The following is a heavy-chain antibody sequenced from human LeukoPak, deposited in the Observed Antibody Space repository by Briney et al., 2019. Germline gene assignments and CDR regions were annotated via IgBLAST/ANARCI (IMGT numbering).Heavy chain of an antibody. Sequence: SETLSLTCLVSGDSISSRSFYWGWIRQPPGKGLEWIGSIYHSGSTYYNPSLKSRVTISVDTSKNQFSLKLSSVTAADTAVYYCARDLKPGKDTAMVYYYYYGMDVWGQGTTVTVSS. CDR1: GDSISSRSFY. CDR2: IYHSGST. D-gene: IGHD5-18*01. J-gene: IGHJ6*02. CDR3: ARDLKPGKDTAMVYYYYYGMDV. V-gene: IGHV4-39*07.